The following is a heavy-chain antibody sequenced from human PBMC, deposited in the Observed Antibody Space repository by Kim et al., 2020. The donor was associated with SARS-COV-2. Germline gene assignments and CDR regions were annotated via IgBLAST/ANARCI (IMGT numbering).Heavy chain of an antibody. CDR2: ISRDGIT. D-gene: IGHD3-10*01. J-gene: IGHJ4*02. CDR1: GDSVKSHY. V-gene: IGHV4-34*01. Sequence: SETLSLTCAVYGDSVKSHYWSFIRQSPGKGLEWMGEISRDGITKYKSSLESRVTISQDVPNNRFTLNLTSVTAADTALYFCVRGSGRHVFGSWGQGTQVIVSS. CDR3: VRGSGRHVFGS.